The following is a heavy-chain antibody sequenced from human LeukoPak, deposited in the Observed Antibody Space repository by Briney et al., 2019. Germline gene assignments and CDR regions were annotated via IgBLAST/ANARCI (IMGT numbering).Heavy chain of an antibody. Sequence: SGESLKISCKGSGYTFTSYWIGWVRQMPGKGLEWMGIIYPGDSDTRYSPSFQGQVTISADKSISTAYLQWSSLKASDTAMYYCARHEVAYSSSSGGYYWGQGTPVTVSS. J-gene: IGHJ4*02. CDR2: IYPGDSDT. D-gene: IGHD6-6*01. V-gene: IGHV5-51*01. CDR3: ARHEVAYSSSSGGYY. CDR1: GYTFTSYW.